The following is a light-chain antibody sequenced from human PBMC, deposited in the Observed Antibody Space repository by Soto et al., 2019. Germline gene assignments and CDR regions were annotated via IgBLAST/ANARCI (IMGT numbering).Light chain of an antibody. CDR3: QQYNNWPWT. J-gene: IGKJ1*01. CDR1: QSVSSN. V-gene: IGKV3-15*01. CDR2: GAS. Sequence: IVMTQSPATLSVSPGERATLSCRASQSVSSNLAWYQHKPGQAPRLLIYGASTRATGIPARFSDSGSGTAFTLPISRLQSEDFAVYYCQQYNNWPWTFGQGTKVEIK.